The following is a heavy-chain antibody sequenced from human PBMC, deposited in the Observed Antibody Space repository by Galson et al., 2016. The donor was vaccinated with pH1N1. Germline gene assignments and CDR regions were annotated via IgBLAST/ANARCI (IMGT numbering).Heavy chain of an antibody. D-gene: IGHD6-19*01. V-gene: IGHV3-30*04. Sequence: SLRLSCAASGFTFIRYAMHWVRQAPGRGLEWVAVTSFDGSAKYFADSVKGRLNISRDNSKNTLYPQMNSLRPEDAAVYYCARDPKLEQWLVYCDYWGQGTLVTVSS. CDR3: ARDPKLEQWLVYCDY. CDR2: TSFDGSAK. CDR1: GFTFIRYA. J-gene: IGHJ4*02.